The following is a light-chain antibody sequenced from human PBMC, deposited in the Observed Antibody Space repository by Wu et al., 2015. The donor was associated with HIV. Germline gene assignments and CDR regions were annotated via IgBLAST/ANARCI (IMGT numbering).Light chain of an antibody. CDR2: ATS. CDR1: QSITSNY. V-gene: IGKV3-20*01. Sequence: DILLTQSPGTLSLSPGERATLSCRASQSITSNYLAWYQQKPGQAPRLLVYATSNRATGIPDRISGSGSGTLFTLTISRLEPEDSAVYFCQQYVPSPTFGQGTRLEIK. CDR3: QQYVPSPT. J-gene: IGKJ5*01.